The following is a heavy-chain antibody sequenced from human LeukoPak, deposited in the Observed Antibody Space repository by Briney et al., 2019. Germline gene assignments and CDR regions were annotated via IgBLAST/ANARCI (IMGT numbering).Heavy chain of an antibody. CDR3: ARDGVYYYGSGSQGQDY. CDR1: GFTFSSYS. J-gene: IGHJ4*02. D-gene: IGHD3-10*01. V-gene: IGHV3-21*01. Sequence: GSLRLSCAASGFTFSSYSMNWVRQAPGKGLEWVSSISSSSSYIYYADSVKGRFTISRDNAKNSLYLQMNSLRAEDTAVYYCARDGVYYYGSGSQGQDYWGQGTLVTVSS. CDR2: ISSSSSYI.